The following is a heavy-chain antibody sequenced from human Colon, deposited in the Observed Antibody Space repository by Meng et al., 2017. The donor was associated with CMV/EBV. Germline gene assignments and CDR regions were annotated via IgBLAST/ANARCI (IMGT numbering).Heavy chain of an antibody. J-gene: IGHJ5*02. CDR2: ISHDGTKK. CDR1: GFTFSAFP. Sequence: GESLKISCAASGFTFSAFPIHWVRQAPGKGLEWVAIISHDGTKKYYAESVKGRFSLSRDNSQNTVNMHMNSLRGDDTAVYYCARASNSSFDPWGQGTLVTV. CDR3: ARASNSSFDP. D-gene: IGHD4-11*01. V-gene: IGHV3-30*04.